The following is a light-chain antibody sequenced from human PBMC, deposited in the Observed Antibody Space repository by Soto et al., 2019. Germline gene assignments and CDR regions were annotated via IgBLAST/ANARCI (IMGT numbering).Light chain of an antibody. CDR2: SAS. Sequence: DIQMTQSPSSVSASVGDRVTITCRASQGISSWLAWYQQKPGAAPKLLIYSASSLESGVPSRFSGSGSGTDFTLTISSLQPEDVATYYCQHYDHLPITFGQGTRLEIK. CDR3: QHYDHLPIT. J-gene: IGKJ5*01. CDR1: QGISSW. V-gene: IGKV1-12*01.